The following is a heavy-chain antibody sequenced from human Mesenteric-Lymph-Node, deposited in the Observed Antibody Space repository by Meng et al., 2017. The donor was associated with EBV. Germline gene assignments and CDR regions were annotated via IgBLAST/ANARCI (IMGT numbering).Heavy chain of an antibody. J-gene: IGHJ5*02. CDR3: AISQHYTTFYWFDP. CDR2: VDPEDGET. D-gene: IGHD3-3*01. Sequence: EVQLVQSGAEVKRPWATVKISCKVSGYTFTDYYMHWVQQAPGKGLEWMGLVDPEDGETIYAEKFQGRVSITADTSTDTAYMELSSLRSEDTAMYYCAISQHYTTFYWFDPWGQGTLVTVSS. CDR1: GYTFTDYY. V-gene: IGHV1-69-2*01.